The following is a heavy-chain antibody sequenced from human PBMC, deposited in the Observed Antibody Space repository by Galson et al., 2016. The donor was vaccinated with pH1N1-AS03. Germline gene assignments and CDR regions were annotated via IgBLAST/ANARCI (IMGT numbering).Heavy chain of an antibody. CDR3: ARDPRGPCTSTTCPTAYDFGMDV. CDR2: INPNSGVT. V-gene: IGHV1-2*04. D-gene: IGHD2-2*01. Sequence: CKASGYIFTGFYVHWVRQAPGQGLEWMGWINPNSGVTNYAQKFQAWVTMTRDTSISTAYMELYGLKSDDTAVYYFARDPRGPCTSTTCPTAYDFGMDVWGQGTTAIVSS. CDR1: GYIFTGFY. J-gene: IGHJ6*02.